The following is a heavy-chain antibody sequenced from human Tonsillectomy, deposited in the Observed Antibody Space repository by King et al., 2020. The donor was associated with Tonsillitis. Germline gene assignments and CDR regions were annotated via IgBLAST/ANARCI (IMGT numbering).Heavy chain of an antibody. D-gene: IGHD3-22*01. CDR2: IIPIFGTA. V-gene: IGHV1-69*01. J-gene: IGHJ2*01. CDR3: ARDRNYYDGSGYRAGDWYFDL. Sequence: QLVQSGAEVKKPGSSVKVSCKASGGTFSSYAISWVRQAPGQGLEWMGGIIPIFGTANYAQKFQGRVTITADESTSTAYMELSSLRSEDTAVYYCARDRNYYDGSGYRAGDWYFDLWGRGTLVTVSS. CDR1: GGTFSSYA.